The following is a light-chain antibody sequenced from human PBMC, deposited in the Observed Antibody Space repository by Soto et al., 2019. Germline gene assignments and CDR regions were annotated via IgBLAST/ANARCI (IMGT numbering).Light chain of an antibody. Sequence: QSALTQPASVSGSPGQSITISCTGTSSDIGGYNYVSWYQQHPGKAPKLMIYDVSDRPSGVSNRFSCSKSGNTASLTISGLQAEDEADYYCASYSSSNTVLFGGGTKLTVL. CDR2: DVS. CDR3: ASYSSSNTVL. CDR1: SSDIGGYNY. J-gene: IGLJ2*01. V-gene: IGLV2-14*03.